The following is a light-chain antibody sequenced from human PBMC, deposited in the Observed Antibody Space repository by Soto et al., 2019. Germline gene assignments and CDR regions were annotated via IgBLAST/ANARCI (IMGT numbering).Light chain of an antibody. CDR2: EVS. V-gene: IGLV2-14*01. Sequence: QSALTQPASVSGSPGQTITISCTGTSSDVGGYNYLSWYQQHPGTAPTVMIYEVSNRPSGVSNRFSGSKSGNTASLTISGLQAEDEAHYFCSSYTTSGTPVFGGGTKVTVL. CDR1: SSDVGGYNY. CDR3: SSYTTSGTPV. J-gene: IGLJ3*02.